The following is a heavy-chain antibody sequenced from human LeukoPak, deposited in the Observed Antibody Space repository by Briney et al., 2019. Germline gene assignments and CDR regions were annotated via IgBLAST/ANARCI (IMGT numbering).Heavy chain of an antibody. V-gene: IGHV4-59*01. D-gene: IGHD1-26*01. CDR1: GGSISSYY. Sequence: PSETLSLTCTVSGGSISSYYWSWIRQPPGKERGWIGYIYYSGSTNYNPSLKSRVTISVDTSKNQFSLKLSSVTAADTAVYYCARVRRDGSYYFDYWGQGTLVTVSS. CDR2: IYYSGST. CDR3: ARVRRDGSYYFDY. J-gene: IGHJ4*02.